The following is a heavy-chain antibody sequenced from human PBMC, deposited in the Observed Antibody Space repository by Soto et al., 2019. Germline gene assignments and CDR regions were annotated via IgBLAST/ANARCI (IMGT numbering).Heavy chain of an antibody. CDR1: GLTFNTHW. CDR2: IKEDGSQK. D-gene: IGHD6-19*01. J-gene: IGHJ4*02. V-gene: IGHV3-7*03. Sequence: GGSLRLSCVASGLTFNTHWMSWVRQAPGKGLEWVAGIKEDGSQKYYVDSVRGRFTISRDNAKNSLYLRMDGLRAEDTAVYYCARINSSGSYWGQGTLVTVSS. CDR3: ARINSSGSY.